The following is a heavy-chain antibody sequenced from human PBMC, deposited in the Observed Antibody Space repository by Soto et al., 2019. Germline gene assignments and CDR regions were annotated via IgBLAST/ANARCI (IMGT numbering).Heavy chain of an antibody. CDR1: GFSLSSSGVG. Sequence: QITLKESGPTLVKPTQTLTLTCTFSGFSLSSSGVGVGWIRQPPGKALEWLVVIFWADDKRYSPSLKSRLTITKATTKNQVVLTMANMDPVDTATYCCAHRRGGGTAGGVFDYWGQGSLVTVSS. D-gene: IGHD1-1*01. CDR2: IFWADDK. CDR3: AHRRGGGTAGGVFDY. J-gene: IGHJ4*02. V-gene: IGHV2-5*02.